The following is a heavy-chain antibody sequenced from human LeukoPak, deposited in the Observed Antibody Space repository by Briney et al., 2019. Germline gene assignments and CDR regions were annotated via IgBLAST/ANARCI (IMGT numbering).Heavy chain of an antibody. CDR1: GFTFSIYW. Sequence: GGSLRLSCGASGFTFSIYWMTWVRQAPGKGLEWVANIKHDGSEKNYVDSVKGRFTISRDNAKNSLYLQMNSLRAEDTAVYYCARVRFAIIDAYYFDYWGQGTLVTVSS. J-gene: IGHJ4*02. CDR2: IKHDGSEK. D-gene: IGHD3-16*02. V-gene: IGHV3-7*01. CDR3: ARVRFAIIDAYYFDY.